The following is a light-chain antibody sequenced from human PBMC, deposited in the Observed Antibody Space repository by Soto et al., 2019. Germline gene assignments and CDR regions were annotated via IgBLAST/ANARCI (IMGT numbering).Light chain of an antibody. V-gene: IGKV3-11*01. CDR2: DAS. CDR1: QSVSSY. J-gene: IGKJ5*01. CDR3: QQRSNWQIT. Sequence: EIVLTQSPATLSLSPGERATLSCRASQSVSSYLAWYQQKPGQAPRLLISDASNRATGIPARFSGSGSGTDFTLTISSLEPEDFAVYYCQQRSNWQITFGQGTRLEIK.